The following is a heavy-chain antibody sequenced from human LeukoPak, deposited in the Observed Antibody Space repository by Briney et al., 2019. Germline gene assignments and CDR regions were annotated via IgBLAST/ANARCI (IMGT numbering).Heavy chain of an antibody. D-gene: IGHD5-12*01. CDR2: VYSDETT. J-gene: IGHJ4*02. CDR3: ARNGIHGYSGLDF. Sequence: PSETLSLTCTVSGGSISGYFWSWIRQPPGKGLEWLGYVYSDETTNYSPSLRSRITISIDTSKNQFSLNLRSVTAADTAVYYCARNGIHGYSGLDFWGQGTLLTVSS. CDR1: GGSISGYF. V-gene: IGHV4-59*08.